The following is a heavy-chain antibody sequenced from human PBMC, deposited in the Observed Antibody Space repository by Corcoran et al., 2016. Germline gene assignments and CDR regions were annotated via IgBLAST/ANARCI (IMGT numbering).Heavy chain of an antibody. D-gene: IGHD4-17*01. CDR1: GFSLSTSGVG. J-gene: IGHJ5*02. V-gene: IGHV2-5*01. CDR2: IYWNDDK. Sequence: QITLKESGPTLVKPTQTLTLTCTFSGFSLSTSGVGVGWIRQPPGKALEWLALIYWNDDKRYSPSLKSRLTSTKDTSKKQVVLTMTNMDPVDTATYYCAHGGSGDYEGWFDPWGQGTLVTVSS. CDR3: AHGGSGDYEGWFDP.